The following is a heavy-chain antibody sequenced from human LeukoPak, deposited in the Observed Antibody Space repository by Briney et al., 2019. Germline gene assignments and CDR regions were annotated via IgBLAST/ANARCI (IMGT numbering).Heavy chain of an antibody. D-gene: IGHD1-1*01. CDR1: GGSISSSLYH. J-gene: IGHJ6*03. Sequence: SETLSLTCSVSGGSISSSLYHWGWLRQPPGKGLEWIGNVFHSGNAYYSPSLQSRVAISVDMSNNQFSLKLTSVTAGDTAVYYCARQIVGSSWNYYYSYMDAWGKGTSVTVSS. V-gene: IGHV4-39*01. CDR3: ARQIVGSSWNYYYSYMDA. CDR2: VFHSGNA.